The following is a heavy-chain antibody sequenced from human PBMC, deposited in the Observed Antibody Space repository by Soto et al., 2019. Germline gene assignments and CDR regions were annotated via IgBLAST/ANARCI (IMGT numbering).Heavy chain of an antibody. D-gene: IGHD3-3*01. CDR2: IYHSGST. J-gene: IGHJ5*02. CDR1: GGSISSGGYS. Sequence: LTCAVSGGSISSGGYSWSWIRQPPGKGLEWIGYIYHSGSTYYNPSLKSRVTISVDRSKNQFSLKLSSVTAADTAVYYCARVRLTYYDFWSGSQGWFDPWGQGTLVTVSS. V-gene: IGHV4-30-2*01. CDR3: ARVRLTYYDFWSGSQGWFDP.